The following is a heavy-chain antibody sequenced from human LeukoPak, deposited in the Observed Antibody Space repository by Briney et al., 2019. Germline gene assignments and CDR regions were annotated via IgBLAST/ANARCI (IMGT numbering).Heavy chain of an antibody. Sequence: SVKVSCKASGFTFTSSAMQWVRQARGQRLEWIGWIVVGSGNTNYAQKFQERVTITRDMSTSTAYMELSSLRSEDTAVYYCAAAYCSGGSCYSPDYYYYMDVWGKGTTVTVSS. J-gene: IGHJ6*03. CDR2: IVVGSGNT. D-gene: IGHD2-15*01. CDR1: GFTFTSSA. V-gene: IGHV1-58*02. CDR3: AAAYCSGGSCYSPDYYYYMDV.